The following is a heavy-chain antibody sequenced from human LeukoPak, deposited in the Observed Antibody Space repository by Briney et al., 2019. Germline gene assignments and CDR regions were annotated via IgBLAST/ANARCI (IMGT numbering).Heavy chain of an antibody. CDR1: GFTFSSYA. D-gene: IGHD6-6*01. CDR3: ARTSTSSFDY. J-gene: IGHJ4*02. Sequence: GGSLRLSCAASGFTFSSYAMSWVRQAPGKGLEWVSSISSSSSYIYYADSVKGRFTISRDNAKNSLYLQMNSLRAEDTAVYYCARTSTSSFDYWGQGTLVTVSS. V-gene: IGHV3-21*01. CDR2: ISSSSSYI.